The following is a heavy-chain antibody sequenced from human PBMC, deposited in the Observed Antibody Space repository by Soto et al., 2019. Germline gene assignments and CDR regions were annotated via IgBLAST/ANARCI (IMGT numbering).Heavy chain of an antibody. Sequence: PSETLSLTCAVYGGSFSGYYWSWIRQPPGKGLEWIGEINHSGSTNYNPSLKSRVTISVDTSKNQFSPKLSSVTAADTAVYYCAKTGDIVVEGGAFDIWGQGTMVTVSS. CDR2: INHSGST. CDR1: GGSFSGYY. D-gene: IGHD2-2*01. V-gene: IGHV4-34*01. J-gene: IGHJ3*02. CDR3: AKTGDIVVEGGAFDI.